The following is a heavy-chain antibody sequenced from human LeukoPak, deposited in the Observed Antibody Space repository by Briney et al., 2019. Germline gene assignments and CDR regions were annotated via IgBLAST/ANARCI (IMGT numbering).Heavy chain of an antibody. Sequence: GSLRLSCAASGFTFSSYWMSWVRQAPGKGLEWIGEINHSGTTHYNPSLESRVTISVDTSKNQFSLKLSSVTAADTAVYYCARLGGYDLAYWGQGTLVTVSS. CDR2: INHSGTT. CDR1: GFTFSSYW. V-gene: IGHV4-34*01. CDR3: ARLGGYDLAY. D-gene: IGHD4-23*01. J-gene: IGHJ4*02.